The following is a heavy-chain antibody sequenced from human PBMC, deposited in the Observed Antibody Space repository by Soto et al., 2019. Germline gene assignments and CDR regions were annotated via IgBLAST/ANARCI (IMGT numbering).Heavy chain of an antibody. D-gene: IGHD3-16*02. CDR1: GGSISSYY. J-gene: IGHJ3*02. CDR2: IYYSGST. Sequence: ASETLSLTCTVSGGSISSYYWSWIRQPPGKGLEWIGYIYYSGSTNYNPSLKSRVTISVDTSKNQFSLKLSSVTAADTAVYYCARGGNIWGSYRTSDAFDIWGQGTMVTVSS. CDR3: ARGGNIWGSYRTSDAFDI. V-gene: IGHV4-59*01.